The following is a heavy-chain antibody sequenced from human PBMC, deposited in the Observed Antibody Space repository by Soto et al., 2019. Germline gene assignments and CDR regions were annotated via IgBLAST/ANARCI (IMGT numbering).Heavy chain of an antibody. V-gene: IGHV3-23*01. J-gene: IGHJ6*01. Sequence: GGSLRLSCTASGFTFAMSWVRQAPGRGLEWVSAVSGRGGSTKYADSVKGRFIISRDNSNSTLYLQMDSLRGEDTAVYYCAKDSTVTTSLYFYYYGFDVWGQGTTVTVSS. CDR1: GFTFA. CDR3: AKDSTVTTSLYFYYYGFDV. CDR2: VSGRGGST. D-gene: IGHD4-17*01.